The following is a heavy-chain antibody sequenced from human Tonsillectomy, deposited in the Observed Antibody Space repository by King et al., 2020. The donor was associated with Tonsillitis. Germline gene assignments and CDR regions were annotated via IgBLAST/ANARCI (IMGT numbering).Heavy chain of an antibody. CDR1: GFIFSSYG. D-gene: IGHD3-22*01. CDR2: LSYDGSNN. V-gene: IGHV3-30*18. Sequence: VQLVESGGGVVQPGRSLRLSCAASGFIFSSYGMYWVRQAPGKGLECVAVLSYDGSNNYYGDSVKGRFTISRDNSKNTLYLQMNSLRAEDTAVYYCAKDQDDSSGYYYPHFQHWGQGTLVTVYS. J-gene: IGHJ1*01. CDR3: AKDQDDSSGYYYPHFQH.